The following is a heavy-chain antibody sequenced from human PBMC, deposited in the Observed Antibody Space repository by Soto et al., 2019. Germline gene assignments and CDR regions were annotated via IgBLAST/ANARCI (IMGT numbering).Heavy chain of an antibody. Sequence: PGGSLRLSCAASGFSFSKFAMHWVRQAPGKGLECVAVIWFDGSKRDYADSVKGRFTVSRDNSENTLSLQMDNLRAEDTGVYYCAREGDSSGYTVYFDSWGQGTVVTVSS. D-gene: IGHD3-22*01. CDR2: IWFDGSKR. CDR3: AREGDSSGYTVYFDS. J-gene: IGHJ4*02. V-gene: IGHV3-33*01. CDR1: GFSFSKFA.